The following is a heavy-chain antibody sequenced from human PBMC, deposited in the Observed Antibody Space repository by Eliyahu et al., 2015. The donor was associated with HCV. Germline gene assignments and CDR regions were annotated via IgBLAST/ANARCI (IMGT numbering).Heavy chain of an antibody. J-gene: IGHJ4*02. CDR2: IYTGGST. V-gene: IGHV3-53*01. Sequence: EVQLVESGGGLIQPGGSLRLSCAASGFTVSSDFMSWVRQPPGKGLEWVSVIYTGGSTYYADSVRGRFTISRDDSKNTLFLQVSSLRVDDTAVYYCARGPLTDCGGDCFDFWGQGTLVTVSS. CDR3: ARGPLTDCGGDCFDF. CDR1: GFTVSSDF. D-gene: IGHD2-21*01.